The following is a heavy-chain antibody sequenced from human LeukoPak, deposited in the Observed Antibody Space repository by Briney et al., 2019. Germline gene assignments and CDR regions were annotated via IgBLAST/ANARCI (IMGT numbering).Heavy chain of an antibody. CDR3: ARGYCTNGVCLGWFDP. CDR2: INHSGST. Sequence: SETLSLTCAVYGGSFSGYYWSWIRQPPGKGLEWIGEINHSGSTNYNPSLKSRVTISVDTSKIQFSLKLSSVTAADTAVYYCARGYCTNGVCLGWFDPWGQGTLVTVSS. D-gene: IGHD2-8*01. V-gene: IGHV4-34*01. CDR1: GGSFSGYY. J-gene: IGHJ5*02.